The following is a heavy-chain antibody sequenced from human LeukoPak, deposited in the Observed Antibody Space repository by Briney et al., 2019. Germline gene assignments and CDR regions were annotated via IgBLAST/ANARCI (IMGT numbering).Heavy chain of an antibody. Sequence: SETLSLTCTVSGGSISSSHYYWGWIRQPPGKGLEGIGTFYYSGTTYYNPSLESRVTISEDTSKNQFSLTLRSMTAADTAVYYCARQISDYYYYYIDVWGKGTTVTVSS. CDR3: ARQISDYYYYYIDV. J-gene: IGHJ6*03. D-gene: IGHD3-10*01. CDR1: GGSISSSHYY. V-gene: IGHV4-39*01. CDR2: FYYSGTT.